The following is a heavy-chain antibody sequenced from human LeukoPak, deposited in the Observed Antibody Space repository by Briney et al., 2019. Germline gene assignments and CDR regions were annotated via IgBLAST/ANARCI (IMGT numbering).Heavy chain of an antibody. J-gene: IGHJ4*02. Sequence: GGSLRLACAASGFTLNDHFMDWVRQAPGKGLEWVGRSRNKVNNYNPEYAASVKGRFTISRDDSNNSLYLQMSSLKTEDTAVYFCVAMLRGVGYWGQGTLVTVSS. CDR2: SRNKVNNYNP. V-gene: IGHV3-72*01. D-gene: IGHD3-10*01. CDR1: GFTLNDHF. CDR3: VAMLRGVGY.